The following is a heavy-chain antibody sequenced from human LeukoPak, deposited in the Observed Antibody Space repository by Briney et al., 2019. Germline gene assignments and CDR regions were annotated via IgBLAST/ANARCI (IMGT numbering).Heavy chain of an antibody. Sequence: GGSLRLSCAAPGFTFSSYAMHWVRQAPGKGLEWVAVIPYDGSNKYYADSVKGRFTISRDNSKNTLYLQMNSLRAEDTAVYYCARDPTLYSGSYYPFDYWGQGTLVTVSS. CDR1: GFTFSSYA. CDR3: ARDPTLYSGSYYPFDY. J-gene: IGHJ4*02. V-gene: IGHV3-30-3*01. CDR2: IPYDGSNK. D-gene: IGHD1-26*01.